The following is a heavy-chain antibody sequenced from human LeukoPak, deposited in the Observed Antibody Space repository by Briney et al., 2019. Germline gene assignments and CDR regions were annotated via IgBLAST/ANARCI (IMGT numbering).Heavy chain of an antibody. CDR3: ARVVGGYYHFDY. CDR2: MNPNSGNT. V-gene: IGHV1-8*01. D-gene: IGHD3-3*01. CDR1: GYTLTSYD. J-gene: IGHJ4*02. Sequence: ASVKVSCKASGYTLTSYDINWVRQATGQGLEWMGWMNPNSGNTGYAQKFQGRVTMTRNTSISTAYMELSSLRSEDTAVYYCARVVGGYYHFDYWGQGILVTVSS.